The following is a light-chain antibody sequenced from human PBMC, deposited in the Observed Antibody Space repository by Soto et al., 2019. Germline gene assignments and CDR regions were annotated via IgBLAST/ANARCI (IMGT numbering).Light chain of an antibody. CDR2: GAS. Sequence: EILLTQSPSTLAVSTGERATLSCRARQSVSSNLAWYQQKPGQAPRLLIYGASTRATGIPARFSGSGSGTEFTLTISSLQSEDVEVDYCQQYNNWPRTFGQGTKVDIK. J-gene: IGKJ1*01. V-gene: IGKV3-15*01. CDR1: QSVSSN. CDR3: QQYNNWPRT.